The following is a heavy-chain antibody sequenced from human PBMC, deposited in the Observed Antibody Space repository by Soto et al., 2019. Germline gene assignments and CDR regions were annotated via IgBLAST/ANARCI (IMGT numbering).Heavy chain of an antibody. CDR3: ARRPPYNWNYVSYMDV. V-gene: IGHV4-39*01. D-gene: IGHD1-7*01. Sequence: PSEPLSLTCTVSGGSISSSSYYWGWIRQPPGKGLEWIGSIYYSGSTYYNPSLKSRVTISVDTSKNQFSLKLSSVTAADTAVYYCARRPPYNWNYVSYMDVWGKGTTVTVSS. J-gene: IGHJ6*03. CDR1: GGSISSSSYY. CDR2: IYYSGST.